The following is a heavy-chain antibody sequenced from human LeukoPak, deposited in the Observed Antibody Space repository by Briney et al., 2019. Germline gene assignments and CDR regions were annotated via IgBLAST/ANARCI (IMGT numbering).Heavy chain of an antibody. J-gene: IGHJ4*02. CDR3: ARDFRNAGDY. V-gene: IGHV3-7*01. CDR2: LNQDGNEK. D-gene: IGHD1-14*01. Sequence: GGSLRLSCAASGFTFSTYWINWVRQAPGKGLEWVAVLNQDGNEKYYVDSVKGRFTISRDNAKSSLYLQMNSLRAEDTAVYYCARDFRNAGDYWGQGTLVTVSS. CDR1: GFTFSTYW.